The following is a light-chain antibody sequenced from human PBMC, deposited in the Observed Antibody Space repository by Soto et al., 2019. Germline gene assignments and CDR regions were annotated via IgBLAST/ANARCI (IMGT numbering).Light chain of an antibody. CDR2: AAS. V-gene: IGKV1-8*01. CDR1: QGISSY. J-gene: IGKJ2*01. CDR3: QQYYSYPRN. Sequence: AIRMTQSPSSFSASTGDRVTITCRASQGISSYLAWYQQKPGKAPKLLIYAASTLQSGVPSRFSGSGSGTDFTLTISSLQSEDFATYYCQQYYSYPRNFGQGTKLEIK.